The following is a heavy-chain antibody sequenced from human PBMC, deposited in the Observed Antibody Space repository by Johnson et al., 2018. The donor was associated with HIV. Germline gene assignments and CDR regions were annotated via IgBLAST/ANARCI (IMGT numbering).Heavy chain of an antibody. D-gene: IGHD5-18*01. J-gene: IGHJ3*02. Sequence: QVQLVESGGGVVQPGRSLRLSCAASGFTFSNYAMHWVRQAPDKGLEWVAVISYDGSNKYYADSVKGRFTISRDNAKNSLYLQMNSLRAEDTALYYCAKDMNSYGYVLNAFDIWGQGTMVTVSS. CDR1: GFTFSNYA. V-gene: IGHV3-30*18. CDR3: AKDMNSYGYVLNAFDI. CDR2: ISYDGSNK.